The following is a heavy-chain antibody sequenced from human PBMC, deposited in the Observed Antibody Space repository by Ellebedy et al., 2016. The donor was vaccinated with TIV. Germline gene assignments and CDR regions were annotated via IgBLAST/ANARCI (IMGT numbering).Heavy chain of an antibody. CDR2: IYYSGST. Sequence: SETLSLXXTVSGGSISSGDTYWSWTRQPPGKGLEWIGYIYYSGSTYYNSSPKSRVTISVDTSKNQFSLKLSSVTAADTAVYYCARELNIITYYYDSSGYPSWIDIWGQGTMVTVSS. CDR3: ARELNIITYYYDSSGYPSWIDI. D-gene: IGHD3-22*01. V-gene: IGHV4-30-4*08. CDR1: GGSISSGDTY. J-gene: IGHJ3*02.